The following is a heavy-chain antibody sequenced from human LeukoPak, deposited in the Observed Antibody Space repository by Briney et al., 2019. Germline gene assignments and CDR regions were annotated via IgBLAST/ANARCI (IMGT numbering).Heavy chain of an antibody. Sequence: GGSLSLSCAASGFTFSTYAMHWVRQAPGKGLEWVAVILYDGTNQYYADSVKGRFTISRDNSRNTLYLQMNSLKVEDTAVYYCARDFRDYRDYVAYFDSWGQGTLVTVSS. J-gene: IGHJ4*02. CDR2: ILYDGTNQ. CDR1: GFTFSTYA. D-gene: IGHD3-16*01. V-gene: IGHV3-30-3*01. CDR3: ARDFRDYRDYVAYFDS.